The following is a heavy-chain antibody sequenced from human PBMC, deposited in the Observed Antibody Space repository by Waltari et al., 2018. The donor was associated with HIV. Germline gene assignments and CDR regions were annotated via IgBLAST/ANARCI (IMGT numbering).Heavy chain of an antibody. V-gene: IGHV3-74*01. CDR1: GSTFSRSW. D-gene: IGHD3-16*01. Sequence: EVQLVESGGGSVQPGGSLRPSCTGSGSTFSRSWRHWVRQAQGKGLVWVSRINTDGNNTTYAESVKGRFNISRDNAKNTLYLQMSSLRVEDTAVYYCTRVAGGTSPYYFDYWGQGTLVTVSS. CDR3: TRVAGGTSPYYFDY. J-gene: IGHJ4*02. CDR2: INTDGNNT.